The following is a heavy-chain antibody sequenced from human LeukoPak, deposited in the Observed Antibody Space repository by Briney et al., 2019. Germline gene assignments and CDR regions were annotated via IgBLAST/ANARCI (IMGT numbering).Heavy chain of an antibody. CDR1: GGSISSSGYY. Sequence: SETLSLTCTVSGGSISSSGYYWGWIRQPPGKGLEWIGSIYYSGSTNYNPSLKSRVTISVDTSKNQFSLKLSSVTAADTAVYYCARGRGLYWPSDYWGQGTLVTVSS. CDR2: IYYSGST. D-gene: IGHD2-15*01. J-gene: IGHJ4*02. CDR3: ARGRGLYWPSDY. V-gene: IGHV4-39*07.